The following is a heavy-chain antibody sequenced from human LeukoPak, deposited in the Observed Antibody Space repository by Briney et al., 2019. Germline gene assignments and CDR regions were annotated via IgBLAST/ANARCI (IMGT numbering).Heavy chain of an antibody. CDR3: ARDSRGAFDY. V-gene: IGHV3-7*01. CDR1: GFAFSRYW. J-gene: IGHJ4*02. Sequence: GGSLRLSCAASGFAFSRYWVSWVRQAPGKGLEWVANIKQDGSEIYYVDSVKGRFTISRDNAKNSLYLQMDSLRAEDTAVYYCARDSRGAFDYWGQGTLVTVSS. CDR2: IKQDGSEI. D-gene: IGHD3-10*01.